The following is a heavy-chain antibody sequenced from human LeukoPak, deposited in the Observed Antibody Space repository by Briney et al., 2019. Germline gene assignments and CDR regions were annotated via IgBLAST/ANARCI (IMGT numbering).Heavy chain of an antibody. V-gene: IGHV3-53*01. CDR2: IYSSGVP. Sequence: PGGSLRPSCAVSGFSVSSNCVNRVRQAPGKGFEWVSMIYSSGVPDYADSVKGRFSISRDSSKNTVVLQMNSLRAEDTALYYCTGGHNEFYFENWGRGTLVTVSS. J-gene: IGHJ4*02. D-gene: IGHD3-16*01. CDR3: TGGHNEFYFEN. CDR1: GFSVSSNC.